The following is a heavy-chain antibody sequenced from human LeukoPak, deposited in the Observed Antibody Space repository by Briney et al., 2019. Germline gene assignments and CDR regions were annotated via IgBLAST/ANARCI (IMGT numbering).Heavy chain of an antibody. V-gene: IGHV3-23*01. Sequence: GGSLRLSCAASGFTFSSYAMSWVRQAPGKGLEWVSAISGSGGSTYYAGSVKGRFTISRDNSKNTLYLQMNSLRAEDTAVYYCALTGTDMWFDPWGQGTLVTVSS. CDR2: ISGSGGST. D-gene: IGHD1-7*01. CDR3: ALTGTDMWFDP. CDR1: GFTFSSYA. J-gene: IGHJ5*02.